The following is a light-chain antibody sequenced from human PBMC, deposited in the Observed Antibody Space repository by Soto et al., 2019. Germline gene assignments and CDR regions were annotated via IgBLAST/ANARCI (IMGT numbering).Light chain of an antibody. Sequence: QSVPSPPPAASVTPGQSDTISCSRRSANIGRTTVNWYQPLTGTAHKLLIYRNNERPYTAPDRFSRWKTRISASLAISWRQSKNEGEYFCAAWDDSLTGDVVGTGTKVTV. V-gene: IGLV1-44*01. CDR1: SANIGRTT. CDR3: AAWDDSLTGDV. J-gene: IGLJ1*01. CDR2: RNN.